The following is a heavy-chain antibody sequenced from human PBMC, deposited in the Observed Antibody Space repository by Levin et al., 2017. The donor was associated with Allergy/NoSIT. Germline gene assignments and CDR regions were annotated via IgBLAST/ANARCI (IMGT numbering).Heavy chain of an antibody. Sequence: GASVKVSCKASGGTFSSYAISWVRQAPGQGLEWMGRIIPILGIANYAQKFQGRVTITADKSTSTAYMELSSLRSEDTAVYYCARALEVTGTTSHFDYWGQGTLVTVSS. CDR2: IIPILGIA. J-gene: IGHJ4*02. D-gene: IGHD1-20*01. CDR1: GGTFSSYA. V-gene: IGHV1-69*04. CDR3: ARALEVTGTTSHFDY.